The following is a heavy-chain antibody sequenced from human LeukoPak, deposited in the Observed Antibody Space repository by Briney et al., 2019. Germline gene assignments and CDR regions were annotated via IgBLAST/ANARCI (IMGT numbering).Heavy chain of an antibody. CDR3: ARGGYDYVWGSYRPGSAFDI. J-gene: IGHJ3*02. CDR2: INTNTGNP. Sequence: GASVKVSCKASGYTFTSYAMNWVRQAPGQGLECMGWINTNTGNPTYAQGFTGRFVFSLDTSVSTAYLQISSLKAEDTAVYYCARGGYDYVWGSYRPGSAFDIWGQGTMVTVSS. V-gene: IGHV7-4-1*02. D-gene: IGHD3-16*02. CDR1: GYTFTSYA.